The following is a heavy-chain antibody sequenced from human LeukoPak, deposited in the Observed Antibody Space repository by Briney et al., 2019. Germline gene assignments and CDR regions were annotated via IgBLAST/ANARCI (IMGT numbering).Heavy chain of an antibody. D-gene: IGHD3-10*01. Sequence: GGSPRLSCAASGFTFSSYAMSWVRQAPGKGLEWVSAISSSGGSTYYADSVKGRFTISRDNSRNTLYLQTNSLRAEDTAVYYCAKNYGSGNYYLDDWGQGTLVTVSS. CDR2: ISSSGGST. CDR1: GFTFSSYA. J-gene: IGHJ4*02. CDR3: AKNYGSGNYYLDD. V-gene: IGHV3-23*01.